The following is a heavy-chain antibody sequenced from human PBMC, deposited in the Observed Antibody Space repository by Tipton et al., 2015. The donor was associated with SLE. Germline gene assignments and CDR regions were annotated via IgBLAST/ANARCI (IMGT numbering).Heavy chain of an antibody. J-gene: IGHJ3*01. D-gene: IGHD3-9*01. CDR1: GGSFSGYS. Sequence: TLSLTCAVYGGSFSGYSWSWIRQPPGKGLEWIGEINHSGSTNYNPSLKSRVTISVDTSKNQFSLKLRSVTAADTAVYYCASGILTGNAAFDVWGQGTMVIVSP. CDR2: INHSGST. CDR3: ASGILTGNAAFDV. V-gene: IGHV4-34*01.